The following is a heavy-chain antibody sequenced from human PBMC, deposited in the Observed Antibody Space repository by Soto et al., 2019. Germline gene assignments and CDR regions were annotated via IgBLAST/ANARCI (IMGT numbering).Heavy chain of an antibody. CDR1: GYTFTSYA. CDR3: ARVSGYYPADY. V-gene: IGHV1-3*01. Sequence: QVQLVQSGAEVKKPGASVKVSCKASGYTFTSYAMHWVRQAPGQRLEWMGWINPGNGNTKYSQKFLRRVTITRDTSASTAHMELSSLRSEDTAVYYCARVSGYYPADYRRPGTLVTFSS. CDR2: INPGNGNT. J-gene: IGHJ4*02. D-gene: IGHD3-22*01.